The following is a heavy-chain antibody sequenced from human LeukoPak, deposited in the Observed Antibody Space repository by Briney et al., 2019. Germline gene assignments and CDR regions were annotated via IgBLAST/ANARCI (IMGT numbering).Heavy chain of an antibody. V-gene: IGHV4-59*01. CDR2: IYYSGST. CDR1: GGSISSYY. CDR3: ARTAGSGSYYPLDY. J-gene: IGHJ4*02. D-gene: IGHD3-10*01. Sequence: SETLSLTCTVSGGSISSYYWSWIRQPPGKGLEWIGYIYYSGSTNYNPSLKSRVTISVDTSKNQFSLKPSSVTAADTAVYYCARTAGSGSYYPLDYWGQGTLVTVSS.